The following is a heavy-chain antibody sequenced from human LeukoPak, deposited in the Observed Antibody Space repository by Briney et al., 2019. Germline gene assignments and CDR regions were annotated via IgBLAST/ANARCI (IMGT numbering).Heavy chain of an antibody. CDR2: IIPIFGTA. J-gene: IGHJ6*03. CDR1: GGTFSSYA. D-gene: IGHD5-12*01. V-gene: IGHV1-69*05. CDR3: ARTGYSGYETRTYYYYYMDV. Sequence: SVKVSCKASGGTFSSYAISWVRQAPGQGLEWMGGIIPIFGTANYAQKFQGRVTITTDESTSTAYMELSSLRSEDAAVYYCARTGYSGYETRTYYYYYMDVWGKGTTVTVSS.